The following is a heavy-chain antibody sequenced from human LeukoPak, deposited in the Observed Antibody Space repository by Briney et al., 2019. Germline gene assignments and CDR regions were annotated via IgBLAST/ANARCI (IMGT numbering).Heavy chain of an antibody. CDR3: AREGHSGDYFDY. CDR1: GFTFSIYW. V-gene: IGHV3-7*05. D-gene: IGHD2-21*01. Sequence: PGGSLRLSCVVSGFTFSIYWMSWVPHAPGGALEWVDKIKGEGGEKYYVGSVKGRFTISRDNAKKSLYLQMNSLRAEDTAVYYCAREGHSGDYFDYWGQGTLVTVSS. CDR2: IKGEGGEK. J-gene: IGHJ4*02.